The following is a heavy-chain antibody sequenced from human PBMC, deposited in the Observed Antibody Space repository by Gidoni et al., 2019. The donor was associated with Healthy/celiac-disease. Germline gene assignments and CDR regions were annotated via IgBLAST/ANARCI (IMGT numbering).Heavy chain of an antibody. Sequence: EVQLVESGGGLVQPGGSLRLSCAASGFTFSSYWMSWVRQAPGKGLEWVANIKQDGSEKYYVDSVKGRFTISRDNAKNSLYLQMNSLRAEDTAVYYCARDEGQYSSGWYSYDYYYYYGMDVWGQGTTVTVSS. V-gene: IGHV3-7*01. CDR3: ARDEGQYSSGWYSYDYYYYYGMDV. J-gene: IGHJ6*02. CDR2: IKQDGSEK. D-gene: IGHD6-19*01. CDR1: GFTFSSYW.